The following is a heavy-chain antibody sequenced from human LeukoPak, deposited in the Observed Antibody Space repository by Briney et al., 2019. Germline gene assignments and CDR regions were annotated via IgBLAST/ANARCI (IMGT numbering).Heavy chain of an antibody. J-gene: IGHJ4*02. Sequence: GGSLRLSCAVSGFIFSSYWMNWVRQAPGKGLEWVGKKKEDGSEKYYVDSVKGRLTISRDNAKNSTDLQMNSLRGEDTAVYYCARVYETNGYLYWGQGSLVTVSS. CDR3: ARVYETNGYLY. V-gene: IGHV3-7*01. D-gene: IGHD3-22*01. CDR2: KKEDGSEK. CDR1: GFIFSSYW.